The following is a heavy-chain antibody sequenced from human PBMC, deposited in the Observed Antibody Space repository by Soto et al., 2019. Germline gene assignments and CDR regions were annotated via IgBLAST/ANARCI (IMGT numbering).Heavy chain of an antibody. J-gene: IGHJ5*02. V-gene: IGHV3-48*01. CDR1: GFTFSTYS. CDR2: ISSSSSTI. Sequence: GGSLRLSCAASGFTFSTYSMNWVRQAPGKGLEWVSYISSSSSTIFYTDSVKGRFTVSRDNAKNSLYLQMNSLRAEDTAVYYCARGAYLNWFDPWGQGTLVTVSS. CDR3: ARGAYLNWFDP.